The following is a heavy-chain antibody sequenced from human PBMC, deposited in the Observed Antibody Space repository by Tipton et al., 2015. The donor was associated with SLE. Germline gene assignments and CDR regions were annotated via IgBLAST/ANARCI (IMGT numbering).Heavy chain of an antibody. CDR3: ASLSKWELGY. V-gene: IGHV4-34*09. CDR1: GGPFSGYY. Sequence: TLSLTCAVYGGPFSGYYWSWIRQPPGKGLEWIGYIYYSGSTYYNPSLKSRVTISVDTSKNQFSLKLSSVTAADTAVYYCASLSKWELGYWGQGTLVTVSS. CDR2: IYYSGST. J-gene: IGHJ4*02. D-gene: IGHD1-26*01.